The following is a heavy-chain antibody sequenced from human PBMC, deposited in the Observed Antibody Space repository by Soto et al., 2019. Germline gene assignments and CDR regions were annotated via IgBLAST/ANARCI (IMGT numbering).Heavy chain of an antibody. V-gene: IGHV1-69*02. CDR3: ARGRLGYSYGGGAFDI. J-gene: IGHJ3*02. Sequence: SVKVSCKASGGTFSSYTISWVRQAPGQGLEWMGRIIPILGIANYAQKFQGRVTITADKSTSTAYMELSSLRSEDTAVYYCARGRLGYSYGGGAFDIWGQGTTVTVSS. CDR2: IIPILGIA. CDR1: GGTFSSYT. D-gene: IGHD5-18*01.